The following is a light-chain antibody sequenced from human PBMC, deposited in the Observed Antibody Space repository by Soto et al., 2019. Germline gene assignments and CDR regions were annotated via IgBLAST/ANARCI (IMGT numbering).Light chain of an antibody. CDR1: SSNIVAGYD. CDR2: GNS. CDR3: QSYDSSQSGYVV. J-gene: IGLJ2*01. Sequence: QSVLTQPPSVSGAPGQRVTISCTGSSSNIVAGYDVHWYQQLPGTAPKLLIYGNSNRPSGVPDRFSGSKSGTSASLAITGLQAEDEADYYCQSYDSSQSGYVVFGGGTKLTVL. V-gene: IGLV1-40*01.